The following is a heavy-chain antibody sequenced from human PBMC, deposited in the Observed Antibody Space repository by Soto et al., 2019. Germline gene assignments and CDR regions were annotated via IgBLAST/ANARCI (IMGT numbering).Heavy chain of an antibody. Sequence: GGSLRLSCAASGFTFTDHYMDWVRQAPGKGLEWVGRIRNRANGYTTFYAASVQGRFTVSRDDSKNSLSLQMNSLIIEDTAVYYCSRGVIISGMYMKPLDQWGQGTLVTVSS. CDR2: IRNRANGYTT. D-gene: IGHD3-3*02. CDR3: SRGVIISGMYMKPLDQ. J-gene: IGHJ4*02. CDR1: GFTFTDHY. V-gene: IGHV3-72*01.